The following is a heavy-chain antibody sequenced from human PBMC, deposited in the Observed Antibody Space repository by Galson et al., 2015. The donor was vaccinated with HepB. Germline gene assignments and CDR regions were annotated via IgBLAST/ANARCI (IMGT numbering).Heavy chain of an antibody. J-gene: IGHJ6*02. D-gene: IGHD5-18*01. CDR2: ISYDGSNK. Sequence: SLRLSCAASGFTFSSYGMHRVRQAPGKGLEWVAVISYDGSNKYYADSVKGRFTISRDNSKNTLYLQMNSLRAEDTAVYFCARGDSYGTRYYYYAMDVWGQGTTVIVSS. CDR1: GFTFSSYG. V-gene: IGHV3-30*03. CDR3: ARGDSYGTRYYYYAMDV.